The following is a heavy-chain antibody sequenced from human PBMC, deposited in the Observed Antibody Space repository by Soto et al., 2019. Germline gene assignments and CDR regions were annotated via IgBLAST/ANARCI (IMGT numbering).Heavy chain of an antibody. D-gene: IGHD3-3*01. Sequence: SETLSLTCAVYGGSFSGYYWSWIRQPPGKGLEWIGEINHSGSTNSNPSLKSRVTISVDTSKTQFSLTLSSVTAADTAVYYCARSQARYYDCWSGYLRGYFDYWGQGTLVTVSS. CDR2: INHSGST. J-gene: IGHJ4*02. V-gene: IGHV4-34*01. CDR1: GGSFSGYY. CDR3: ARSQARYYDCWSGYLRGYFDY.